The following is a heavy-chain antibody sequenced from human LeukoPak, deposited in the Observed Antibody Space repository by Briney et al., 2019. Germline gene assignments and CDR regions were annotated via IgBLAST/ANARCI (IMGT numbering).Heavy chain of an antibody. CDR2: INWNGGST. D-gene: IGHD5-18*01. J-gene: IGHJ4*02. CDR1: GFTFDDYG. CDR3: ARVGYSYGNYYFDY. V-gene: IGHV3-20*04. Sequence: GGSLRLSCAASGFTFDDYGMSWVRHAPGKGLEWVSGINWNGGSTGYADSVKGRFTISRDNAKNSLYLQMNSLRAEDTALYYCARVGYSYGNYYFDYWGQGTLVTVSS.